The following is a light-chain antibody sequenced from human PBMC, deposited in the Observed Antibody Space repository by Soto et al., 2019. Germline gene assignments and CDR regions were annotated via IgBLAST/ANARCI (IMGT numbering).Light chain of an antibody. CDR3: QQYNSYSWT. CDR1: QSISSW. Sequence: DIQMTQSPSTLSASVGDRVTITCRASQSISSWLAWYQQKPGKAPKLLIYKASSLESGVPSRFSGSGSGTEFTLTISSLQPDDFATYYCQQYNSYSWTFLQGTKVEIK. V-gene: IGKV1-5*03. CDR2: KAS. J-gene: IGKJ1*01.